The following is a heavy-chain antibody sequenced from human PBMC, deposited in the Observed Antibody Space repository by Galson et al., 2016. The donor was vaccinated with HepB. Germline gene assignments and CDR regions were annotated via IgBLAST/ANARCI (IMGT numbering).Heavy chain of an antibody. Sequence: SLRLSCAASGFTVSNNYMNWVRQAPGKGLQWVSVIYSGGGTDYADSVKGRFSISRDSSKNILYLQMNSLRAEDTAVYYCARSSYSSWWPDFDSWGQGTLVTVSS. CDR3: ARSSYSSWWPDFDS. CDR1: GFTVSNNY. J-gene: IGHJ4*02. V-gene: IGHV3-53*01. CDR2: IYSGGGT. D-gene: IGHD3-22*01.